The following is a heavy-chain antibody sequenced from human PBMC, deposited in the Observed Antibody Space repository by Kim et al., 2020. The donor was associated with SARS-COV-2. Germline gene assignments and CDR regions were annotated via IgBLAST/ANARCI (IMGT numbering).Heavy chain of an antibody. J-gene: IGHJ2*01. CDR2: IDWDDDK. Sequence: SGPTLVNPTHTLTLTCTFSGFSLSTSGMCVSWIRQPPGKALEWLALIDWDDDKYYSTSLKTRLTISKDTSKNQVVLTMTNMDPVDTATYYCARSRTYYYDSSGYPHWYFDLWGRGTLVTVSS. V-gene: IGHV2-70*01. CDR1: GFSLSTSGMC. CDR3: ARSRTYYYDSSGYPHWYFDL. D-gene: IGHD3-22*01.